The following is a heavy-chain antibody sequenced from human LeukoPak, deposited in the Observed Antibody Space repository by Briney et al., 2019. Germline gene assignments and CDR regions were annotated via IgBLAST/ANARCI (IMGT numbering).Heavy chain of an antibody. CDR1: GGSFSGYY. V-gene: IGHV4-34*01. D-gene: IGHD2-2*01. CDR2: INHSGST. Sequence: SETLSLTCAVYGGSFSGYYWSWIRQPPGKGLEWIGEINHSGSTNYNPSLKSRVTISVDTSKNQFSLKLSSVTAADTAVYYCARNCSRISCARGGDYWGQGTLVTVSS. J-gene: IGHJ4*02. CDR3: ARNCSRISCARGGDY.